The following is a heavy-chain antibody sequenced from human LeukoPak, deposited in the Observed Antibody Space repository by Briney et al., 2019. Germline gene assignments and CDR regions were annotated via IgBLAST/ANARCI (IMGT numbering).Heavy chain of an antibody. Sequence: SETLSLTCTVSGGSISSYYWSWIRQPAGKGLEWIGRIYTSGITNYNPSLKSRVTISVDKSKNQFSLKLSSVTAADTAVYYCARVDTAMVTDYWGQGTLVTVSS. D-gene: IGHD5-18*01. CDR1: GGSISSYY. CDR3: ARVDTAMVTDY. V-gene: IGHV4-4*07. J-gene: IGHJ4*02. CDR2: IYTSGIT.